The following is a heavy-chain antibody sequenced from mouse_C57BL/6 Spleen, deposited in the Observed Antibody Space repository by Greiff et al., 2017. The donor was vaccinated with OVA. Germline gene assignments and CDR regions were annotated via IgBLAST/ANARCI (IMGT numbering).Heavy chain of an antibody. V-gene: IGHV1-26*01. J-gene: IGHJ3*01. CDR1: GYTFTDYY. CDR3: ARSIYDGYYPFAY. D-gene: IGHD2-3*01. CDR2: INPNNGGT. Sequence: EVQLHQSGPELVKPGASVKISCKASGYTFTDYYMNWVKQSHGKSLEWIGDINPNNGGTSYNQKFKGKATLTVDKSSSTAYMELRSLTSEDSAVYYCARSIYDGYYPFAYWGQGTLVTVSA.